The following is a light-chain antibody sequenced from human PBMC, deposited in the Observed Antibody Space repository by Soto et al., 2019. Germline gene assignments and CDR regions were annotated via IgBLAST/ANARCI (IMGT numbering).Light chain of an antibody. J-gene: IGLJ1*01. Sequence: QPVLTQPPSASGPPGQRVTISCSGGSSNIGSNFVYWYQQLQGTAPKLLIYDNDQRPSGVPDRISGSKSGTSASLAISGLRSEDEADYYCAAWDDSLSGRYVFGTGTKVTVL. CDR1: SSNIGSNF. V-gene: IGLV1-47*02. CDR3: AAWDDSLSGRYV. CDR2: DND.